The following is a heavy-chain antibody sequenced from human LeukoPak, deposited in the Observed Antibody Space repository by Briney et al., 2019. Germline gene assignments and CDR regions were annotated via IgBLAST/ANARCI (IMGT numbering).Heavy chain of an antibody. CDR2: ISNDGSNK. CDR3: AGERDP. Sequence: GGSLRLSCAASGFTFSSYGMQWFRQAPDKGLEWVAAISNDGSNKYYADSVKGRFTISRDNSKNTLYLQMNSLRAEDTAVYYCAGERDPWGQGTLVTVSS. CDR1: GFTFSSYG. V-gene: IGHV3-30*03. J-gene: IGHJ5*02.